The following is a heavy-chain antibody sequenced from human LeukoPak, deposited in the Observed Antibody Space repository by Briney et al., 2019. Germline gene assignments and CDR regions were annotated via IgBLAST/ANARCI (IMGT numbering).Heavy chain of an antibody. V-gene: IGHV3-53*01. D-gene: IGHD2-2*02. CDR1: GFTVSSNY. Sequence: GGSLRLSCAASGFTVSSNYMSWVRQAPGKGLEWVSVIYSGGSTYYADSVKGRFTISRDNSKNTLYLQMNSLRAEDTAVYYCARARDCSSTSCYSDAFDIWGQGTMVTVSS. CDR3: ARARDCSSTSCYSDAFDI. J-gene: IGHJ3*02. CDR2: IYSGGST.